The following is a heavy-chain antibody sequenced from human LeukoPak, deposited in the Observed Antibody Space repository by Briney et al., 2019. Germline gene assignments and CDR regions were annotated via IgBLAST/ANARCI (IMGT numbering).Heavy chain of an antibody. Sequence: RGSLRLSCAASGFTFSNSGMHWVRQAPGKGLEWVAFIRSDGINKYHADSVKGRFTISRDNSKNTLYLQMNSLRAEDTTVYYCAKLGKTENHRGSGRFSYYYYMDVWGKGTTVTISS. CDR2: IRSDGINK. CDR3: AKLGKTENHRGSGRFSYYYYMDV. CDR1: GFTFSNSG. V-gene: IGHV3-30*02. D-gene: IGHD3-10*01. J-gene: IGHJ6*03.